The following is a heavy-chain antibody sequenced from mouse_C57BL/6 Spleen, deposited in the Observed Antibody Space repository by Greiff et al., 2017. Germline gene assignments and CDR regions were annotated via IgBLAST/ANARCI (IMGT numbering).Heavy chain of an antibody. D-gene: IGHD2-3*01. CDR3: ARGGDGYSHYDMGD. CDR2: IDPSDSYT. J-gene: IGHJ4*01. Sequence: QVQLQQPGAELVMPGASVKLSCKASGYTFTSYWMHWVKQRPGQGLEWIGEIDPSDSYTNYNQKFKGKSTLTVDKSSTTAYMQLSSLTSEDSAVYYCARGGDGYSHYDMGDWGQGTSVTVAT. V-gene: IGHV1-69*01. CDR1: GYTFTSYW.